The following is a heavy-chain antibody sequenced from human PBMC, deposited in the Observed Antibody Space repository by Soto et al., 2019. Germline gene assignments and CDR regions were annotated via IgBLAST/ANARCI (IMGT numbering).Heavy chain of an antibody. CDR2: IYYSGTT. Sequence: PSETLSLTCTGSGGSIRSDGCYWTWVRHLPGKGLEWVGFIYYSGTTYYNPSLKSRITISMDSSQNHFSLRLYSVTAADMAVYHCARGPRYLGGSFYCGMDVWGAGRSVTVSS. D-gene: IGHD1-20*01. J-gene: IGHJ6*01. CDR1: GGSIRSDGCY. V-gene: IGHV4-31*03. CDR3: ARGPRYLGGSFYCGMDV.